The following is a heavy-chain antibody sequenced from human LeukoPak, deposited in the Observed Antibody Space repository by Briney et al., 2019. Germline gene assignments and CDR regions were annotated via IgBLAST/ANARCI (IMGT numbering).Heavy chain of an antibody. J-gene: IGHJ4*02. CDR2: ISSNGGST. CDR3: ARDPETVG. D-gene: IGHD1-14*01. V-gene: IGHV3-64*01. CDR1: GFTFSSYA. Sequence: GGSLRLSCAASGFTFSSYAMPWVRQAPGKGPEYVSAISSNGGSTYYANSVKGRFTISRDNSKNTLYLQMGSLRAEDMAVYYCARDPETVGWGQGTLVTVSS.